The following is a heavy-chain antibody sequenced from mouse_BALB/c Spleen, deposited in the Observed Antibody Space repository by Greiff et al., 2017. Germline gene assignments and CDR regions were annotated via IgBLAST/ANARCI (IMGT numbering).Heavy chain of an antibody. D-gene: IGHD2-10*01. J-gene: IGHJ3*01. Sequence: VQLQQSGGGLVQPGESLKLSCESNEYAFPSHDMSWVRKTPEKRLELVAAINSDGGSTYYPDTMERRFIISRDNTKKTLYLQMSSLRSEDTALYYCARHGTPYYWFAYWGQGTLVTVSA. V-gene: IGHV5-2*01. CDR3: ARHGTPYYWFAY. CDR1: EYAFPSHD. CDR2: INSDGGST.